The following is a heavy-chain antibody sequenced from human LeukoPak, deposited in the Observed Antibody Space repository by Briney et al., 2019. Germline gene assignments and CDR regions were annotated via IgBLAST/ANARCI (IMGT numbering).Heavy chain of an antibody. V-gene: IGHV1-46*01. Sequence: RASVKVSCKASGYTFTIYYMHWVRQAPGQGLEWMGIINPSGGSTSYAQKFQGRVTMTRDTSTSTVYMELSSLRSEDTAVYYCASIAVAGTLFDYWGQGTLVTVSS. J-gene: IGHJ4*02. D-gene: IGHD6-19*01. CDR2: INPSGGST. CDR1: GYTFTIYY. CDR3: ASIAVAGTLFDY.